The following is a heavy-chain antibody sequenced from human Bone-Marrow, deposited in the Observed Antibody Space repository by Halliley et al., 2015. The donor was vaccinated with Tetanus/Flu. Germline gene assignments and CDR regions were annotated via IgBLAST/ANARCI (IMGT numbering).Heavy chain of an antibody. CDR2: LSLDGYGR. CDR1: GFTFTAHG. Sequence: SLRLSCETSGFTFTAHGLHWVRQAPGKGLEWVAILSLDGYGRFYADSVKGRFTISRDDSKKTLYLQMDSLRPEDTGFYYCAKDLISMFQGWPAAGIYFSYGMDVWGPGATVPVSS. J-gene: IGHJ6*02. D-gene: IGHD6-25*01. CDR3: AKDLISMFQGWPAAGIYFSYGMDV. V-gene: IGHV3-30*18.